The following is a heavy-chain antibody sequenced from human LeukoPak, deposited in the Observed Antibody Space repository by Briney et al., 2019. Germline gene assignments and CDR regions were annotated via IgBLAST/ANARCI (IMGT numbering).Heavy chain of an antibody. D-gene: IGHD6-13*01. V-gene: IGHV4-39*07. Sequence: SETLSLTCTVSGGSISSSSYYWGWIRQPPGKGLEWIGSIYYSGSTYYNPSLKSRVTISVDTSKNQFSLKLSSVTAADTAVYYCASVEAGTVFSYYYYIDVWGKGTTVTVSS. CDR2: IYYSGST. J-gene: IGHJ6*03. CDR1: GGSISSSSYY. CDR3: ASVEAGTVFSYYYYIDV.